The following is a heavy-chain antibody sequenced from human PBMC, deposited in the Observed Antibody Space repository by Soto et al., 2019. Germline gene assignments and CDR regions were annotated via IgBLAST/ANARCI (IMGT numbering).Heavy chain of an antibody. J-gene: IGHJ4*02. CDR2: IYYSGST. D-gene: IGHD4-17*01. Sequence: QVQLQESGPGLVKPSQTLSLTCTVSGGSISSGGYYWSWIRQHPGKGLEWIGYIYYSGSTYYNPSLKSRVTTSVDTSKNQFSLKLSSVTAAATAVYYCARTLNHDYGDYIFDYWGQGTLVTVSS. CDR3: ARTLNHDYGDYIFDY. CDR1: GGSISSGGYY. V-gene: IGHV4-31*03.